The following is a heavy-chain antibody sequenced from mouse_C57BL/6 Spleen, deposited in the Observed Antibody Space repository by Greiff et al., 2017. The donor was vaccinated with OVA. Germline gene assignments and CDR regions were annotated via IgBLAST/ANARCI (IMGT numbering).Heavy chain of an antibody. D-gene: IGHD1-1*01. CDR3: ASVDYGSSYLAY. Sequence: VKLQQPGAELVMPGASVKLSCKASGYTFTSYWMHWVKQRPGQGLEWIGEIDPSDSYTNYNQKFKGKSTLTVDKSSSTAYMQLSSLTSEDSAVYYCASVDYGSSYLAYWGQGTLVTVSA. J-gene: IGHJ3*01. CDR1: GYTFTSYW. CDR2: IDPSDSYT. V-gene: IGHV1-69*01.